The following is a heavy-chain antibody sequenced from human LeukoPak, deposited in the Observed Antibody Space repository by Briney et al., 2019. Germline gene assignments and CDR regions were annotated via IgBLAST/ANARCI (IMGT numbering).Heavy chain of an antibody. CDR3: ARYSPDVVVAPSAQFDY. J-gene: IGHJ4*02. CDR2: IYPGDSDT. V-gene: IGHV5-51*01. Sequence: GEFLKISFKGSGYTFSSYWIAWGRQMPGKGLEWWGIIYPGDSDTRYSPSFEGQVTISADKTISTAYLQWNSLKASDTATYYCARYSPDVVVAPSAQFDYWGQGTLVTVSS. CDR1: GYTFSSYW. D-gene: IGHD2-2*01.